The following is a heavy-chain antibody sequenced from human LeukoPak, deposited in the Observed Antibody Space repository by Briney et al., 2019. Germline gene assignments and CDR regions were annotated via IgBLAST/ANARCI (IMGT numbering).Heavy chain of an antibody. CDR3: ARGGLYGDYYFDY. J-gene: IGHJ4*02. Sequence: GGSLKLSCAASGFTFTSYWMTWVRQAPGKGLEWVANTKHDGSERYYVDSVKGRFTISRDNVKNSLFLQMDSLRAEVTAVYYCARGGLYGDYYFDYWGQGTLVTVTS. V-gene: IGHV3-7*04. CDR1: GFTFTSYW. CDR2: TKHDGSER. D-gene: IGHD2-21*02.